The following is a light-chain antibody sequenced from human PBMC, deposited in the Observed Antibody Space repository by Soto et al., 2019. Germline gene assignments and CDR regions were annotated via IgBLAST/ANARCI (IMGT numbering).Light chain of an antibody. V-gene: IGLV2-14*01. Sequence: QSALTQPASVCGSPRQSITISCTGASSDVGGYTYVSWYQQHPGKAPKLMIYEVNNRPSGVSNRFSGSKSGNTASLTISGLQAEDEADYYCSSYTSSSTLYVFGTGTKLTVL. J-gene: IGLJ1*01. CDR2: EVN. CDR1: SSDVGGYTY. CDR3: SSYTSSSTLYV.